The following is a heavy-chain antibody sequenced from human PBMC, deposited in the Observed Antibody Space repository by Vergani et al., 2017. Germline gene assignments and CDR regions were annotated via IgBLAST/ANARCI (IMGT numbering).Heavy chain of an antibody. CDR2: IIPIFGTA. V-gene: IGHV1-69*13. CDR3: ARDPGGDYYYYYGMDV. Sequence: QVQLVQSGAEVKKPGSSVKVSCKASGGTFSSYAISWVRQAPGQGLEWMGRIIPIFGTANYARKFQGRVTITADESTSTAYMELSSLRSEDTAVYYCARDPGGDYYYYYGMDVWGQGITVTVSS. J-gene: IGHJ6*02. D-gene: IGHD4-17*01. CDR1: GGTFSSYA.